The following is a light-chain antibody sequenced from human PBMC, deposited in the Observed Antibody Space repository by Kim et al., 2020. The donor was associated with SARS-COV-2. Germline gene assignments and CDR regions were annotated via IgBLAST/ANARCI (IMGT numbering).Light chain of an antibody. Sequence: GQRVTISCSGSFSNVGRNTVNWWQQFPGPAPKLLSFGYNQRPSGVPARCSGSKSGTSASLAISGLQSEDEADYYCAAWDDNLNGVGFGGGTQLTVL. CDR3: AAWDDNLNGVG. CDR2: GYN. J-gene: IGLJ2*01. V-gene: IGLV1-44*01. CDR1: FSNVGRNT.